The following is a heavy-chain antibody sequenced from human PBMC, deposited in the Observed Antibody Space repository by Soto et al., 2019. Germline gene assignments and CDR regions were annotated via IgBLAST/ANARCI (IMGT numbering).Heavy chain of an antibody. CDR2: IYYSGST. CDR3: AVNCISTSCPDY. Sequence: SETLSLTCTVSGGSISSGGYYWSWIRQHPGKGLEWIGYIYYSGSTYYNPSLKSRVTISVDTSKNQFSLKLSSVTAADTAVYYCAVNCISTSCPDYWGQGTLVTVSS. D-gene: IGHD2-2*01. CDR1: GGSISSGGYY. J-gene: IGHJ4*02. V-gene: IGHV4-31*03.